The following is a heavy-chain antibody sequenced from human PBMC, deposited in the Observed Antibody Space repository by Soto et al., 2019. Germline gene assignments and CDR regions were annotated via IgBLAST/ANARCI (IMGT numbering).Heavy chain of an antibody. J-gene: IGHJ4*02. CDR2: INPNSGGT. D-gene: IGHD3-9*01. CDR1: GYTFTGYY. CDR3: ARAMPYDILTGYYFLSFDY. Sequence: GASVKVSCKASGYTFTGYYMHWVRQAPGQGLEWMGWINPNSGGTNYAQKFQGWVTMTRDTSISTAYMELSRLRSDDTAVYYCARAMPYDILTGYYFLSFDYRAQRTLVTVSS. V-gene: IGHV1-2*04.